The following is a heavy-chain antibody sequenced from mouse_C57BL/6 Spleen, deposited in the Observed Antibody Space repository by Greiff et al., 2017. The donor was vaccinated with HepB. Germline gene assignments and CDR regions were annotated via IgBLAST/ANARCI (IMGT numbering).Heavy chain of an antibody. CDR1: GYTFTDYY. J-gene: IGHJ3*01. V-gene: IGHV1-26*01. D-gene: IGHD1-1*01. Sequence: VQLQQSGPELVKPGASVKISCKASGYTFTDYYMNWVKQSHGKSLEWIGDINPNNGGTSYNQKFKGKATLTVDKSSSTAYMELRSLTSEDSAVYYCARGGYGSSSLFAYWGQGTLVTVSA. CDR3: ARGGYGSSSLFAY. CDR2: INPNNGGT.